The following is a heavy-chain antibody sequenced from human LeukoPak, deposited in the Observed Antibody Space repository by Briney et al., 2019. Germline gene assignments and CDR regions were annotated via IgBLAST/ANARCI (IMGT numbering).Heavy chain of an antibody. CDR1: GGSFSGYY. CDR2: IYHSGST. Sequence: SETLSLTCAVYGGSFSGYYWSWIRQPPGKGLEWIGSIYHSGSTYYNPSLKSRVTISVDTSKNQFSLKLSSVTAADTAVYYCAGTTVLRFLEWLPSRLNWFDPWGQGTLVTVSS. J-gene: IGHJ5*02. D-gene: IGHD3-3*01. CDR3: AGTTVLRFLEWLPSRLNWFDP. V-gene: IGHV4-34*01.